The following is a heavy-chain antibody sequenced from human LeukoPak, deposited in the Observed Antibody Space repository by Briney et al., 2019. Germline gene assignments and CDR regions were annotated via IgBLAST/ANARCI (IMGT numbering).Heavy chain of an antibody. D-gene: IGHD2-15*01. CDR1: GGSFSGYY. CDR3: ARDTDRGWFDP. CDR2: INHSGST. J-gene: IGHJ5*02. V-gene: IGHV4-34*01. Sequence: PSETLSLTCAVYGGSFSGYYWSWIRQPPGKGLEWIGEINHSGSTNYNPSLKSRVTVSVDTSKNQFSLKLSSVTAADTAVYYCARDTDRGWFDPWGQGTLVTVSS.